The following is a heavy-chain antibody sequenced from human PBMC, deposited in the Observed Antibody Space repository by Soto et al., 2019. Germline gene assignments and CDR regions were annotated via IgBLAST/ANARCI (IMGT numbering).Heavy chain of an antibody. Sequence: EVQLLESGGGLVQPGGSLRLSCAASGFTFSSYAMSWVRQAPGKGLEWVSAISGSGGSTYYADSVKGRFTISRDNSKNTLYLQMNSLRAEDTAVYYCAKDLPRGGIQFYYYYYGMDVWGQGTTVTVSS. V-gene: IGHV3-23*01. CDR2: ISGSGGST. CDR1: GFTFSSYA. D-gene: IGHD5-18*01. J-gene: IGHJ6*02. CDR3: AKDLPRGGIQFYYYYYGMDV.